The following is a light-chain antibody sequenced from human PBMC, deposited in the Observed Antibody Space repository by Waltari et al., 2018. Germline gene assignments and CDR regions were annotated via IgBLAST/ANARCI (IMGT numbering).Light chain of an antibody. CDR3: QQRTNGPPVT. CDR2: DAS. CDR1: QSVSTY. J-gene: IGKJ5*01. V-gene: IGKV3-11*01. Sequence: EIVLTQSPATLSLSPGERATLPCSASQSVSTYLAWYQHKPGQAPRLLIYDASNRATGIPARFSGSGSGTDFTLTISSLEPDDFAVYYCQQRTNGPPVTFGQGTRLDLK.